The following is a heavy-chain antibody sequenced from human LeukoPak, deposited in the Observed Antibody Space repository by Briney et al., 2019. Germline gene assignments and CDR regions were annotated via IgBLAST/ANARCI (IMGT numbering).Heavy chain of an antibody. D-gene: IGHD4-23*01. CDR2: IYTSGST. V-gene: IGHV4-61*02. CDR1: GGSISSGSYY. CDR3: ASSTMVVTPLSDHIDY. Sequence: PSQTLSLTCTVSGGSISSGSYYWRWLRQPAGTGLEWIGRIYTSGSTNYNPSLKSRVTISVVTSKNQFSLKLSSVTAADTAVYYCASSTMVVTPLSDHIDYWGQGTLVTVSS. J-gene: IGHJ4*02.